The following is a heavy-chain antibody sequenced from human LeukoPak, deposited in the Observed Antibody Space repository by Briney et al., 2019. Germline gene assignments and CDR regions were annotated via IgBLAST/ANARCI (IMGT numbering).Heavy chain of an antibody. J-gene: IGHJ4*02. Sequence: PSETLSLTCTVSGVTISNDYYYWGWIRQPPGKGLEWIESIYYSGSTYYNPSLKSRVTISVDTSKNQFSLKVSPVTAADTAVYYCARDLRAGDLALDYWGQGTLVTVSS. V-gene: IGHV4-39*07. D-gene: IGHD7-27*01. CDR1: GVTISNDYYY. CDR3: ARDLRAGDLALDY. CDR2: IYYSGST.